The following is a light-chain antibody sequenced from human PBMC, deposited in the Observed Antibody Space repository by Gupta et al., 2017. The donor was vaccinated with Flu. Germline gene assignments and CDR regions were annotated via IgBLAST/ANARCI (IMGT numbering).Light chain of an antibody. Sequence: DVVLPQSPLSLLVTLGQPSPISCRSSQSLIYMNGNIFLNWFHQRPGQSPRRLIYQVSNRDSGVPDRFSGSGSDTDFTLKISRVEAEDVGVYYCMQGSHWPPFTFGQGTKLEIK. CDR3: MQGSHWPPFT. CDR1: QSLIYMNGNIF. CDR2: QVS. V-gene: IGKV2-30*01. J-gene: IGKJ2*01.